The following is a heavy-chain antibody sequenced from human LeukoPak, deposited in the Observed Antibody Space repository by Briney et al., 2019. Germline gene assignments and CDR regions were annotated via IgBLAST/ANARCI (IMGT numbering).Heavy chain of an antibody. V-gene: IGHV3-74*01. D-gene: IGHD3-22*01. CDR1: GFTFSSYW. Sequence: HPGGSLRLSCAASGFTFSSYWMHWVRQAPGKGLVWVSRINSDGSSTSYADSVKGRFTISRDNAKNTLYLQMNSLRAEDTAVYYCARDGPPVSITTLYYYDSASYGMDVWGQGTTVTVSS. J-gene: IGHJ6*02. CDR2: INSDGSST. CDR3: ARDGPPVSITTLYYYDSASYGMDV.